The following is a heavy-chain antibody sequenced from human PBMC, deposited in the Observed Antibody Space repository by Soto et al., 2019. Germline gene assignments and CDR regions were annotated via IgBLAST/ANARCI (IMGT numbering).Heavy chain of an antibody. CDR3: EKDIGVPSAKRIKWFDP. D-gene: IGHD3-10*01. V-gene: IGHV3-23*01. J-gene: IGHJ5*02. CDR1: GFTFSSYA. Sequence: PGGSLRLSCAASGFTFSSYAMTWVRQAPGKGLEWVSGISATGGSTYYAESVKGRFTISRDNSRSTVYLEMNSLRADDTAVYYCEKDIGVPSAKRIKWFDPWGQGTRVTVSS. CDR2: ISATGGST.